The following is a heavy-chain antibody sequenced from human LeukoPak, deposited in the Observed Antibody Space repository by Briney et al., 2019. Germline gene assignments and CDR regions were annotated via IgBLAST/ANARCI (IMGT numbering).Heavy chain of an antibody. V-gene: IGHV4-34*01. J-gene: IGHJ5*02. Sequence: SETLSLTCGVYGGSFSGYYWSWIRQPPGKGLEWIGEINHSGSTNYNPSLKSRVTISVDTSKNQFSLKLSSVTAADTAVYYCARGPIFGVVIIIRGWFDPWGQGTLVTVSS. CDR1: GGSFSGYY. CDR3: ARGPIFGVVIIIRGWFDP. D-gene: IGHD3-3*01. CDR2: INHSGST.